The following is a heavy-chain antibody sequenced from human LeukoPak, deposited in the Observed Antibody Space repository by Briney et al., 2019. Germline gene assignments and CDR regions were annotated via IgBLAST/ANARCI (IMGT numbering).Heavy chain of an antibody. V-gene: IGHV3-11*01. J-gene: IGHJ4*02. CDR3: TRDQDAGYALGH. CDR1: GFNLNDYY. Sequence: PGRSLRLSCEASGFNLNDYYMSWIRQAPGKGLEWVAYMTSYGSGKYSDSVKGRFTISRDAASKSLYLQMNSLRVEDTAVYYCTRDQDAGYALGHWGQGTLVTVTS. CDR2: MTSYGSG. D-gene: IGHD5-18*01.